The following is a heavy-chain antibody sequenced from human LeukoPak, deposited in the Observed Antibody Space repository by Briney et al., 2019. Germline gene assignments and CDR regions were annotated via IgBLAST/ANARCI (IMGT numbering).Heavy chain of an antibody. CDR3: AKGLEMATIELGYYFDY. CDR1: GFTFSSYD. CDR2: ISGSGGST. V-gene: IGHV3-23*01. J-gene: IGHJ4*02. D-gene: IGHD5-24*01. Sequence: PGGSLRLSCAASGFTFSSYDMSWVRQAPGKGLEWVSAISGSGGSTYYADSVKGRFTISRDNSKNTLYLQMNSLRAEDTAVYYCAKGLEMATIELGYYFDYWGQGTLVTVSS.